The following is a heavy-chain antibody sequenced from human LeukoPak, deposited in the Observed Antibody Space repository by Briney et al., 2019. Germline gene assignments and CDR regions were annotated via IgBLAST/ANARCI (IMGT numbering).Heavy chain of an antibody. Sequence: GESLKISCKGSGYSFTSYWIGWLRPMPGKGLEWMGIIYPGDSDTRYSPSFQGQVTISADKSISTAYLQWSSLKASDTAMYYCARHEYSSGWAPFDYWGQGTLVTVSS. CDR2: IYPGDSDT. V-gene: IGHV5-51*01. CDR1: GYSFTSYW. D-gene: IGHD6-19*01. J-gene: IGHJ4*02. CDR3: ARHEYSSGWAPFDY.